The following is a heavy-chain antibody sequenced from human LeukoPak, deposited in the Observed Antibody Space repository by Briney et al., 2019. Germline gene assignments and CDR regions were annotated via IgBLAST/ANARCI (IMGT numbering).Heavy chain of an antibody. Sequence: PSETLSLTCAVYGGSISGYYWSWIRQPPGKGLEWIGEINHSGSTDYNPSLKSRVTISVDTSKNQFSLKLSSVTAADTAVYYCARGRTYDYVWGSYRQGPLDYWGQGTLVTVSS. CDR3: ARGRTYDYVWGSYRQGPLDY. V-gene: IGHV4-34*01. J-gene: IGHJ4*02. CDR2: INHSGST. CDR1: GGSISGYY. D-gene: IGHD3-16*02.